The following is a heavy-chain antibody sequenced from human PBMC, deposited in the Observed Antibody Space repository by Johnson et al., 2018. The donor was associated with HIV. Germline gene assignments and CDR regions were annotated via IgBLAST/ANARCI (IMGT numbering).Heavy chain of an antibody. D-gene: IGHD3-9*01. CDR2: IFSVGDV. Sequence: MQLVESGGGLVQPGGSLRLSCAASGITVGTNYMSWVRQAPGKGLEWVSVIFSVGDVYYADSVKGRFTISRDNSKNMVYLQMNSLRPEDTAVYYCARDGRDLVTRGSFDVWGQGTVVTVYS. CDR1: GITVGTNY. V-gene: IGHV3-66*02. J-gene: IGHJ3*01. CDR3: ARDGRDLVTRGSFDV.